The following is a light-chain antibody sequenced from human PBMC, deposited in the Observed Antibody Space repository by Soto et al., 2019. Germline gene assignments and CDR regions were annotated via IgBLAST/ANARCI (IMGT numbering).Light chain of an antibody. CDR2: DVT. CDR1: SSDIGPYNY. Sequence: QSALPQPASVSGSPGQSITISCTGTSSDIGPYNYVSWYQQHPGKAPKLLIYDVTNRPSGVSDRFSGSKSGRTASLTISGLQAEDEADYYCSSYTSIIAVVFGGGTKLTVL. J-gene: IGLJ2*01. V-gene: IGLV2-14*03. CDR3: SSYTSIIAVV.